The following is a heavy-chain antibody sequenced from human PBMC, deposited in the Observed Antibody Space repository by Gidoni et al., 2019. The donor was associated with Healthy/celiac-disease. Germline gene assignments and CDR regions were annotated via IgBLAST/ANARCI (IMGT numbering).Heavy chain of an antibody. CDR3: AREGDSGSYVVAFDI. J-gene: IGHJ3*02. D-gene: IGHD1-26*01. Sequence: QVQLVESGGGLVQPGRSPRLSCSASGFPFSRYGMHWVRQAPGKGLEWVAVIWYDGSNKYYADSVKGRFTISRDNSKNTLYLQMNSLRAEDTAVYYCAREGDSGSYVVAFDIWGQGTMVTVSS. V-gene: IGHV3-33*01. CDR2: IWYDGSNK. CDR1: GFPFSRYG.